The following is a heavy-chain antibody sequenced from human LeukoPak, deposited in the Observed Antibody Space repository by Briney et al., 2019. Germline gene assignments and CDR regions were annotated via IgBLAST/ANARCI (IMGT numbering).Heavy chain of an antibody. CDR1: GGSFSGYY. J-gene: IGHJ6*03. V-gene: IGHV4-34*01. CDR3: ARAGYYYYYMDV. Sequence: SETLSLTCVVYGGSFSGYYWSWIRQPPGKGLEWIGEINHSGSTNYNPSLKSRVTISVDTSKNQFSLKLSSVTAADTAVYYCARAGYYYYYMDVWGKGTTVTVSS. CDR2: INHSGST.